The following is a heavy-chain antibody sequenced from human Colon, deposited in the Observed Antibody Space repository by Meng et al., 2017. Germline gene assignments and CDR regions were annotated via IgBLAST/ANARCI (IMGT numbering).Heavy chain of an antibody. J-gene: IGHJ4*02. V-gene: IGHV4-38-2*02. CDR3: ARGGGLGFDS. D-gene: IGHD3-16*01. CDR2: IYHSGTT. CDR1: DYSVSSGYF. Sequence: SETLSLTCIVSDYSVSSGYFWGWIRQPPGKGLEWIGSIYHSGTTYYNPPLKSRLTVSVTTSKNQVSLRLTSVTAADTAVYFCARGGGLGFDSWGQGTRVTVSS.